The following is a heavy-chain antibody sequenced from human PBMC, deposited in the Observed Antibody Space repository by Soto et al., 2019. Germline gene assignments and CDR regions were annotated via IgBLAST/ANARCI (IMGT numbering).Heavy chain of an antibody. CDR1: GFTFSSYS. Sequence: LRLSCAASGFTFSSYSMNWVRQAPGKGLEWVSSISSSSSYIYYADSVKGRFTISRDNAKNSLYLQMNSLRAEDTAVYYCARDQVFRSIAAAGTYYYYYGMDVWGQGTTVTVSS. V-gene: IGHV3-21*01. D-gene: IGHD6-13*01. J-gene: IGHJ6*02. CDR3: ARDQVFRSIAAAGTYYYYYGMDV. CDR2: ISSSSSYI.